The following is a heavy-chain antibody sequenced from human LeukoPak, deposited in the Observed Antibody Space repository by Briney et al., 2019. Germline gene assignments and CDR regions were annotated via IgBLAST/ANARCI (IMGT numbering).Heavy chain of an antibody. D-gene: IGHD6-13*01. CDR1: GGSISSGDYY. J-gene: IGHJ4*02. CDR3: ARDQTAAAGFLDY. V-gene: IGHV4-30-4*08. Sequence: PSQTLSLTCTVSGGSISSGDYYWSWIRQPPGKGLEWIGYIYYSGRTYYNPSLKSRVTISLVTSKNQFSLKLTSVTAADTAVYYCARDQTAAAGFLDYWGQGTLVTVSS. CDR2: IYYSGRT.